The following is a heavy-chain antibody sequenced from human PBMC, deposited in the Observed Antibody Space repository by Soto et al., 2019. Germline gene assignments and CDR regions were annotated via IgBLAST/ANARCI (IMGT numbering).Heavy chain of an antibody. V-gene: IGHV3-7*01. Sequence: GGSLRLSCAASGFTFSSYWMSWVRQAPGKGLEWVANIKQDGSEKYYVDSVKGRSTISRDNAKNSLYLQMNSLRAEDTAVYYCARGLYSSSWYWSAFDIWGQGTMVTVSS. CDR1: GFTFSSYW. CDR2: IKQDGSEK. J-gene: IGHJ3*02. CDR3: ARGLYSSSWYWSAFDI. D-gene: IGHD6-13*01.